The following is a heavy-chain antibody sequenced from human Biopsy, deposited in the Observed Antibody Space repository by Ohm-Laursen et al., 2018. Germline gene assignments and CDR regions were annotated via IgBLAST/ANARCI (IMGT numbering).Heavy chain of an antibody. D-gene: IGHD2-8*01. CDR1: GFTFSQYW. J-gene: IGHJ3*01. V-gene: IGHV3-7*01. CDR2: INKDGSVT. Sequence: GSLRLSRTASGFTFSQYWMTWVRQSPGKGLEWVANINKDGSVTNYLDPVKGRFAVSRDNAKNSAYLQMNSLRTEDTAIYYCARDSGGGDSINGWYDALDLWGRGTTVTVSS. CDR3: ARDSGGGDSINGWYDALDL.